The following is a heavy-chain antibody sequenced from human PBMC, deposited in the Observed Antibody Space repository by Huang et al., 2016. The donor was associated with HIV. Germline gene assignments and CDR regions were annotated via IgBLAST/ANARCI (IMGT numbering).Heavy chain of an antibody. CDR2: IDYSGST. CDR1: GGSISTHY. V-gene: IGHV4-59*11. CDR3: ARDHHDFWRGYRRMYFFDH. D-gene: IGHD3-3*01. J-gene: IGHJ4*02. Sequence: QVQLQESGPGLVKPSETLSLTCTVSGGSISTHYWSWIRQPPGKGLAWIGSIDYSGSTNYSPSLKCRVTILLDTSKNQFSLRVNSVTAADTAMYYCARDHHDFWRGYRRMYFFDHWGQGTLVTVSS.